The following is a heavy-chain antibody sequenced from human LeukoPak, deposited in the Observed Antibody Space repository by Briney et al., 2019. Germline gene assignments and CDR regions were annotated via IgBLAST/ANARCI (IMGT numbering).Heavy chain of an antibody. V-gene: IGHV3-66*01. CDR2: MYSGGYT. J-gene: IGHJ5*02. D-gene: IGHD3-10*01. Sequence: GGSLRLSCAASGFTVSDNYMSWVRQATGEGLEWVSVMYSGGYTYYADSVKGRFSISRDNSKNTLYLLMNSLSAEDTAVYYCAKSTRGVIAAWGQGTLVTVSS. CDR3: AKSTRGVIAA. CDR1: GFTVSDNY.